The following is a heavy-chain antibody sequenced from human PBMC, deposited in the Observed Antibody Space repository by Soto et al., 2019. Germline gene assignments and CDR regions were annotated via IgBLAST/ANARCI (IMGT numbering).Heavy chain of an antibody. D-gene: IGHD4-17*01. CDR1: GGSISSYY. CDR3: ARATTVNYYYYYGMDV. J-gene: IGHJ6*02. Sequence: SETLSLTCTVSGGSISSYYWGWIRQPPGKGLEWIGYIYYSGSTNYNPSLKSRVTISVDTSKNQFSLKLSSVTAADTAVYYCARATTVNYYYYYGMDVWGQGTTVTVSS. V-gene: IGHV4-59*01. CDR2: IYYSGST.